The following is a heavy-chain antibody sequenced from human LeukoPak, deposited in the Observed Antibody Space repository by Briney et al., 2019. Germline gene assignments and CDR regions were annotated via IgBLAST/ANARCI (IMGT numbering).Heavy chain of an antibody. CDR1: GGSFSGYY. D-gene: IGHD3-10*01. J-gene: IGHJ4*02. CDR2: INHSGST. V-gene: IGHV4-34*01. CDR3: AGASYYYGSGSYLLDY. Sequence: SETLSLTCAVYGGSFSGYYWSWIRQPPGKGLEWIGEINHSGSTNYNPSLKSRVTISVDTSKNQFSLKLSSVTAADTAVYYCAGASYYYGSGSYLLDYWGQGTLVTVSS.